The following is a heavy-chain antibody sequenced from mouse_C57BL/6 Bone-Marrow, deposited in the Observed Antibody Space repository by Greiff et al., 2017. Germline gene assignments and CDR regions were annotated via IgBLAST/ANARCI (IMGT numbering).Heavy chain of an antibody. J-gene: IGHJ1*03. CDR1: GFTFSSYA. V-gene: IGHV5-4*01. CDR2: ISDGGSYT. D-gene: IGHD1-1*01. CDR3: ARDRFYYGSSYLHWYFDV. Sequence: EVKLEESGGGLVKPGGSLKLSCAASGFTFSSYAMSWVRQTPEKRLEWVATISDGGSYTYYPDNVKGRFTISRDNAKNNLYLQMSHLKSEDTAMYYCARDRFYYGSSYLHWYFDVWGTGTTVTVSS.